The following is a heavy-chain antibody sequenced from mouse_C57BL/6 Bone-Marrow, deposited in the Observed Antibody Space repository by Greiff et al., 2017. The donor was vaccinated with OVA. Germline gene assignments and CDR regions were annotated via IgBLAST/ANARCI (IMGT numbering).Heavy chain of an antibody. J-gene: IGHJ2*01. CDR2: IYPSDSET. D-gene: IGHD6-1*01. CDR1: GYTFTSYW. CDR3: ARLISISAYFDY. V-gene: IGHV1-61*01. Sequence: VQLQQPGAELVRPGSSVKLSCKASGYTFTSYWMDWVKQRPGQGLEWIGNIYPSDSETHYNQKFKDKATLTVDKSSSTAYMQLSSLTSEDSAVYYCARLISISAYFDYWGQGTTLTVSS.